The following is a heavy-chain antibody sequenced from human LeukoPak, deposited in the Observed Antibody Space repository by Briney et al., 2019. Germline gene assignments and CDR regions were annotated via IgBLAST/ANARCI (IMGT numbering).Heavy chain of an antibody. Sequence: SSETLSLTCTVSGGSISSYYWSCIRHPAGEGVEGSGRIYTSGSTNQNPPLKSRVPISVDTSTNQFSLKLRSVTAAYTSVYYGTMTSRDGYNRAYSFDYWGQGTLVTVSS. D-gene: IGHD5-24*01. CDR2: IYTSGST. V-gene: IGHV4-4*07. J-gene: IGHJ4*02. CDR1: GGSISSYY. CDR3: TMTSRDGYNRAYSFDY.